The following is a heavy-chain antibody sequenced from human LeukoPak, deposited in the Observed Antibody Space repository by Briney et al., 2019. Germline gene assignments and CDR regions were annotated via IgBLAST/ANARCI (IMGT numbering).Heavy chain of an antibody. CDR3: ARDLGIAVAEEGQNALTATGDLAY. V-gene: IGHV3-21*01. Sequence: GGSLRLSRAASGFTFSSYSMNWVRQAPGKGLEWVSSISSSSSYIYYADSVKGRFTISRDNAKNSLYLQMNSLRAEDTAVYYCARDLGIAVAEEGQNALTATGDLAYWGQGTLVTVSS. CDR1: GFTFSSYS. J-gene: IGHJ4*02. CDR2: ISSSSSYI. D-gene: IGHD6-19*01.